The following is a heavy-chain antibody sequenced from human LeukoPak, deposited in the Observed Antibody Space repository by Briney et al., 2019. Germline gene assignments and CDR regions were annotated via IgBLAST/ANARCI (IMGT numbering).Heavy chain of an antibody. D-gene: IGHD1-20*01. CDR1: GFTFSSYA. Sequence: GGSLRLSCAASGFTFSSYAMSWVRQAPGKGLEWVSAISGSGGSTYYADSVKGRFTISRDNSKNTLYLQMNSLRAEDTAVYYCAKDLSGGHDNYYFDYWGQGTLVTVSS. CDR2: ISGSGGST. V-gene: IGHV3-23*01. J-gene: IGHJ4*02. CDR3: AKDLSGGHDNYYFDY.